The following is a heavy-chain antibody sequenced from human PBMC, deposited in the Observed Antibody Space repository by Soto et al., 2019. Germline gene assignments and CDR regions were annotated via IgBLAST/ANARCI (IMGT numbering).Heavy chain of an antibody. CDR3: ARELTMIVDN. CDR1: GYTFTSYD. J-gene: IGHJ4*02. Sequence: QVRLVQSGAEVRKPGASVKVSCKASGYTFTSYDVNWVRQATGQGLEWMGWMNPNSGNTGYAQKFQGRVTMTRNTSISTAYMELSGLRSEDTAVYYCARELTMIVDNWGQGTLVAVSS. V-gene: IGHV1-8*01. D-gene: IGHD3-22*01. CDR2: MNPNSGNT.